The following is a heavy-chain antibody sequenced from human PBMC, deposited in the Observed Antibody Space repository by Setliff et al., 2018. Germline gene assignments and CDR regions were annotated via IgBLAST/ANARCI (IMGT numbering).Heavy chain of an antibody. CDR2: IYYSGST. J-gene: IGHJ4*02. Sequence: SETLSLTCSVSGDSIGRGGYYWSWIRQQPGKGLEWIASIYYSGSTYYNPSLKSRVTMSVDASRNQFSLKLSSVTAADTAIYYCARDRSYYASGSFTKWFDYWGQGTLVTVSS. CDR3: ARDRSYYASGSFTKWFDY. CDR1: GDSIGRGGYY. V-gene: IGHV4-31*03. D-gene: IGHD3-10*01.